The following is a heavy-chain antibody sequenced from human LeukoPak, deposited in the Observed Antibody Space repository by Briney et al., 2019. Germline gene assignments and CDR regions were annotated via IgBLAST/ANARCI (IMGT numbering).Heavy chain of an antibody. CDR3: ARGGRGRNYYYYYGMDV. Sequence: SETLSLTCAVYGGSFSGYYWSWIRQPPGKGPEWIGEINHSGSTNYNPSLKSRVTISVDTSKNQFSLKLSSVTAADTAVYYCARGGRGRNYYYYYGMDVWGQGTTVTVSS. D-gene: IGHD3-10*01. J-gene: IGHJ6*02. CDR2: INHSGST. CDR1: GGSFSGYY. V-gene: IGHV4-34*01.